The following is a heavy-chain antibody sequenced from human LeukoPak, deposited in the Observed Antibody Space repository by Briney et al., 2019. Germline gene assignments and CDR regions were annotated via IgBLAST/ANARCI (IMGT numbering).Heavy chain of an antibody. Sequence: GGSPRLSCAASGFTFNTYEMNWVRQAQGKGLEWVSYISSGGSSIYYADSVKGRFTISRDNAKNSLYLQMNSLRAEDTAVYYCARRQFYYYGMDVWGQGTTVTVSS. V-gene: IGHV3-48*03. D-gene: IGHD5-24*01. J-gene: IGHJ6*02. CDR3: ARRQFYYYGMDV. CDR2: ISSGGSSI. CDR1: GFTFNTYE.